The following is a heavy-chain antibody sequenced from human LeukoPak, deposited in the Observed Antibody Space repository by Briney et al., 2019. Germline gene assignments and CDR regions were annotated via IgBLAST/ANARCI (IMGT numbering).Heavy chain of an antibody. CDR1: RFTFSRYA. V-gene: IGHV3-48*02. Sequence: GGSLRLSCEGSRFTFSRYAMTWVRQAPGKGLEWLSYITSSTKTLYMDSVQGRFTISRDNAKNSLYLQMDSLREEDTAVYYCAREGGVRYYDYVWGSYRPHAFDYWGQGTLVTVSS. CDR3: AREGGVRYYDYVWGSYRPHAFDY. J-gene: IGHJ4*02. D-gene: IGHD3-16*02. CDR2: ITSSTKTL.